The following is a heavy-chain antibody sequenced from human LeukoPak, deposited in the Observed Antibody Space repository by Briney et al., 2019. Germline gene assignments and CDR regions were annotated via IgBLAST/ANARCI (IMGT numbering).Heavy chain of an antibody. CDR3: ARGMRYQLLNWFDP. CDR2: IYTSGST. J-gene: IGHJ5*02. CDR1: GGSFSSYY. Sequence: SETLSLTCAVYGGSFSSYYWSWIRQPAGKGLEWIGRIYTSGSTNYNPSLKSRVTMSVDTSKNQFSLKLSSVTAADTAVYYCARGMRYQLLNWFDPWGQGTLVTVSS. V-gene: IGHV4-59*10. D-gene: IGHD2-2*01.